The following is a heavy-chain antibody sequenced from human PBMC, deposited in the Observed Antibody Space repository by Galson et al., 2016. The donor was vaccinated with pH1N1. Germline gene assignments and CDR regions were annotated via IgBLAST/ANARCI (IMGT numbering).Heavy chain of an antibody. CDR2: INQDGSQT. CDR1: GFTLRNYW. CDR3: ARAVAASDSL. D-gene: IGHD2-15*01. J-gene: IGHJ4*02. Sequence: SLRLSCAGSGFTLRNYWMSWVRQAPGKGLEWVANINQDGSQTYFVDSVKGRLTISRDNAKNSVYLQMDSLRVEDPAVYFCARAVAASDSLWGQGTLVTVPS. V-gene: IGHV3-7*01.